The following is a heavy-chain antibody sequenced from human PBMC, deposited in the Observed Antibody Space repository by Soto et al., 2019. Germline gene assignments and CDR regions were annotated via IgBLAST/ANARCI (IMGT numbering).Heavy chain of an antibody. Sequence: SETLSLTCTVSGGSISSSSYNWGRNRQPPGKGLEWIGSICYSGSTNYNPSIKRRFTISVDTSKNQFFLKLSSGTAADTAVYYCARELHLEDSSWSHGHCLDYWGQGTLVTVSS. CDR1: GGSISSSSYN. V-gene: IGHV4-39*07. CDR2: ICYSGST. CDR3: ARELHLEDSSWSHGHCLDY. D-gene: IGHD6-6*01. J-gene: IGHJ4*02.